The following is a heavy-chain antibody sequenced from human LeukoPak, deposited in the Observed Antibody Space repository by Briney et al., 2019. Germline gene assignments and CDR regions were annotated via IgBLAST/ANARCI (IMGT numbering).Heavy chain of an antibody. V-gene: IGHV3-11*04. D-gene: IGHD2-21*02. CDR1: GFTFSDYY. CDR3: ARDCGGHCYSGFDY. CDR2: ISASGSTI. Sequence: GGSLRLSCAASGFTFSDYYMAWIRQAPGKGLEYIFHISASGSTIHYGDSVKGRFTIFRDDARNSVYLQMTSLRAEDTATYFCARDCGGHCYSGFDYWGQGALVTVSS. J-gene: IGHJ4*02.